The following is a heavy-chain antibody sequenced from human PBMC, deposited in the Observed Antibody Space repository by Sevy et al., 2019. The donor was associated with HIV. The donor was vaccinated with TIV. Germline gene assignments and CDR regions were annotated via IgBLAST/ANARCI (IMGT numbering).Heavy chain of an antibody. CDR2: FDPEDGET. D-gene: IGHD2-15*01. CDR3: ATDSCSGGSCYSVYAFDI. Sequence: ASVKVSCKVSGYTLTELSMHWVRQAPGKGLEWMGGFDPEDGETIYAQKFQGRVTMTEDTSTDTAYIELSSLRSEDTAVYYCATDSCSGGSCYSVYAFDIWGQGTMVTVSS. CDR1: GYTLTELS. J-gene: IGHJ3*02. V-gene: IGHV1-24*01.